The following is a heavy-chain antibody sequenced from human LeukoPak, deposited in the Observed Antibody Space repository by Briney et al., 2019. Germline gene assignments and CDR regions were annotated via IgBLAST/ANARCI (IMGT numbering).Heavy chain of an antibody. J-gene: IGHJ4*02. CDR1: GSTFTGYY. V-gene: IGHV1-2*02. CDR3: AREGGDCSGGSCYSVYFDY. Sequence: ASVKLSCNASGSTFTGYYKHWVRHGPGQGLELKWWTTPNSGGTNYAQKFQGRVTMTRDTSISTAYMELSRLRSDDTAVYYCAREGGDCSGGSCYSVYFDYWGQGTLVTVSS. D-gene: IGHD2-15*01. CDR2: TTPNSGGT.